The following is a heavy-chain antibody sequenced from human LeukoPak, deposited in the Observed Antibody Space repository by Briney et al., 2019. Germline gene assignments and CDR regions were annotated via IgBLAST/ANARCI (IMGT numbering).Heavy chain of an antibody. D-gene: IGHD2/OR15-2a*01. J-gene: IGHJ5*02. Sequence: PSETLSLTCSVSGGSITSSSYYWGWIRQSPEKGLEWIGSVYYTGGTFYSPSLKSRVTMSVDTSKNQFSLKLSSVTAADTAVYYCARDGGNQIGPLNWFDPWGQGTLVTVSS. CDR3: ARDGGNQIGPLNWFDP. CDR2: VYYTGGT. CDR1: GGSITSSSYY. V-gene: IGHV4-39*07.